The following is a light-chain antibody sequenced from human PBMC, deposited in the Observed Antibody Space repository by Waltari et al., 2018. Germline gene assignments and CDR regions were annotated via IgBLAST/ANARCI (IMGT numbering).Light chain of an antibody. Sequence: QSALTQPASVSGSLGQSIIISCTGTDSDVGIYDYVSWYQQHPGKAPRFLIYDVTKRPSGVAAGFSGAKSGKTASLTISGLQADDEADYYCSSYSSDSTPVVFGGGTRVTVL. V-gene: IGLV2-14*03. J-gene: IGLJ2*01. CDR3: SSYSSDSTPVV. CDR2: DVT. CDR1: DSDVGIYDY.